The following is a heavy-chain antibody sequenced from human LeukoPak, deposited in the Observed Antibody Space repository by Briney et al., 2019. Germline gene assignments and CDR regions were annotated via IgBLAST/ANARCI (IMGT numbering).Heavy chain of an antibody. CDR3: ARAVVPAGTLYYYYGMDV. D-gene: IGHD2-2*01. CDR1: GGTFSSYA. J-gene: IGHJ6*02. CDR2: IIPIFGTA. V-gene: IGHV1-69*13. Sequence: ASVKVSCKASGGTFSSYAISWVRQAPGQGLEWMGGIIPIFGTANYAQKFQGRVTITADESTSTAYMELSSLRSEDTAVYYCARAVVPAGTLYYYYGMDVWGQGTTVTVSS.